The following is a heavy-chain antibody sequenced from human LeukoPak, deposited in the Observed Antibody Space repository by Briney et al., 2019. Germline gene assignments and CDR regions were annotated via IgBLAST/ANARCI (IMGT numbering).Heavy chain of an antibody. CDR1: GGSISSGGYY. D-gene: IGHD3-22*01. CDR3: ARGSQSDSSGYYGRNHAFDI. V-gene: IGHV4-31*01. J-gene: IGHJ3*02. CDR2: IYYSGST. Sequence: SQTLSLTCTVSGGSISSGGYYWSWIRQHPGKGLEWIGYIYYSGSTYYNPSLKSQVTISVDTSKNQFSLKLSSVTAADTAVYYCARGSQSDSSGYYGRNHAFDIWGQGTMVTVSS.